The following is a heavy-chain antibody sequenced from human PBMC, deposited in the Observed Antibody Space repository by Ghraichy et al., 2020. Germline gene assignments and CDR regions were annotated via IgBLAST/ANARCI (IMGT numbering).Heavy chain of an antibody. CDR1: GFTVSSNY. CDR2: IYSGGST. CDR3: ARDRHLGYCNNGGCYHQYYYGMEV. D-gene: IGHD2-8*01. Sequence: GESLNISCAASGFTVSSNYMSWVRQAPGKGLEWVSVIYSGGSTYYADSVKGRFTISRHNSKNTLYLQMNSLRAEDTAVYYCARDRHLGYCNNGGCYHQYYYGMEVWGQGTTVTVSS. V-gene: IGHV3-53*04. J-gene: IGHJ6*02.